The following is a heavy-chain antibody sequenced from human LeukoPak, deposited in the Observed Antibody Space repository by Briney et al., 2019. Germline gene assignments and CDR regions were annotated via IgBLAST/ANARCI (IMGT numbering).Heavy chain of an antibody. CDR3: ARTAEVTMIPFY. CDR2: IYPGDSDT. CDR1: GYSFTSYW. V-gene: IGHV5-51*01. D-gene: IGHD3-22*01. Sequence: GESLQISCKGSGYSFTSYWIGWVRQMPGKGLEWMGIIYPGDSDTRYSPSFQGQVTISADKSISTAYLQWSCLKASDTVMYYCARTAEVTMIPFYWGQGTLVTVSS. J-gene: IGHJ4*02.